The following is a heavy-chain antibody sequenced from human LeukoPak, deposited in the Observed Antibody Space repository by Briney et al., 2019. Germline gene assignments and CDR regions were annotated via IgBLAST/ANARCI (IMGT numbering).Heavy chain of an antibody. J-gene: IGHJ4*02. V-gene: IGHV3-7*01. Sequence: GGSLRLSCVASGFTFSDYYMSWVRQPPGKGLEWVANIKQDGSEKYYVDSVKGRFTISRDNAKNSLYLQMNSLRAEDTAVYYCASTPRPPYGGYWGQGTLVTVSS. CDR2: IKQDGSEK. D-gene: IGHD2-15*01. CDR1: GFTFSDYY. CDR3: ASTPRPPYGGY.